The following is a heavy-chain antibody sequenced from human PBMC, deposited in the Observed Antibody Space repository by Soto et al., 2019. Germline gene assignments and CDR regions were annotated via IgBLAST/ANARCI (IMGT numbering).Heavy chain of an antibody. CDR2: VSYDGINT. D-gene: IGHD2-8*02. Sequence: GGSLRLSCTASGFIFSAYAMLWVRRAPGKGLEWVAAVSYDGINTYYAYSVKGRFTISRDNSKNTVYLQMSSLTPDDSAVYYCARLPSPCTGVAYGSDYWGQGTLVTVSS. CDR3: ARLPSPCTGVAYGSDY. J-gene: IGHJ4*02. V-gene: IGHV3-30-3*01. CDR1: GFIFSAYA.